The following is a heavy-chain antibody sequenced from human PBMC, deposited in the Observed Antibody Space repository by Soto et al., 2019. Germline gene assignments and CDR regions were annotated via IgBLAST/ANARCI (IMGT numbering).Heavy chain of an antibody. Sequence: GGSLRLSCAASGFTFSNAWMSWVRQAPGKGLEWVGRIKSKTDGGTTDYAAPVKGRFTISRDDSKNTLYLQMNSLKTEAKAVDYCTTGVGYGDYDYCYYYMDVWGKGTTVTVSS. CDR2: IKSKTDGGTT. V-gene: IGHV3-15*01. D-gene: IGHD4-17*01. J-gene: IGHJ6*03. CDR1: GFTFSNAW. CDR3: TTGVGYGDYDYCYYYMDV.